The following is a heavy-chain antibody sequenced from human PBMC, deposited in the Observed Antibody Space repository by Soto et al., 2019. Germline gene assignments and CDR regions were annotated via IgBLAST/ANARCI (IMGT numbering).Heavy chain of an antibody. CDR2: IYYSGST. CDR1: GGSISSSSYY. D-gene: IGHD3-3*01. CDR3: ARHQVYYDFWSGSGWFDP. Sequence: TSETQSLTCPFSGGSISSSSYYWGWIRQPPGKGLEWIGSIYYSGSTYYNPSLKSRVTISVDTSKNHLSLKLSSVTAADMAVYYCARHQVYYDFWSGSGWFDPWGQGTLVTVSS. J-gene: IGHJ5*02. V-gene: IGHV4-39*01.